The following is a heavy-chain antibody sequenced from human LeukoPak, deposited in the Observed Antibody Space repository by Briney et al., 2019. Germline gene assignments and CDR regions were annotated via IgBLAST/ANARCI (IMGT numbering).Heavy chain of an antibody. CDR3: ARGDGYNFFDY. CDR2: ISGSGGIT. Sequence: GGSLRLSCAASGFTFSNYAMSWVRQAPGKGLEWVSFISGSGGITYYADSVKGRFTISRDNSENTLYLQMKSLRAEDTAVYYCARGDGYNFFDYWGQGTLVTVSS. V-gene: IGHV3-23*01. CDR1: GFTFSNYA. J-gene: IGHJ4*02. D-gene: IGHD5-24*01.